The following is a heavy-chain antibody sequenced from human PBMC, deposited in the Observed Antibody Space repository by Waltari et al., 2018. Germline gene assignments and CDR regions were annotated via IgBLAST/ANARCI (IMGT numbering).Heavy chain of an antibody. CDR3: ARGYSGYEGWFDP. CDR1: GYTITRYA. J-gene: IGHJ5*02. CDR2: INAGNGNT. V-gene: IGHV1-3*01. Sequence: QVQLVQSGDEVKKPGASVKVSCKASGYTITRYAMHWVRQAHGQRLEWMGWINAGNGNTKYSQKFQGRVTITRDTSASTAYMELSSLRSEDTAVYYCARGYSGYEGWFDPWGQGTLVTVSS. D-gene: IGHD5-12*01.